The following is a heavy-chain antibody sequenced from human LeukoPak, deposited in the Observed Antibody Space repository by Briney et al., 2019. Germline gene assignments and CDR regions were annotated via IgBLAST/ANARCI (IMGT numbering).Heavy chain of an antibody. V-gene: IGHV3-30*18. CDR3: AKVRSSGWHEPYHYYGMDV. CDR1: GFTFNTHG. D-gene: IGHD6-19*01. Sequence: GGSLRLSCTASGFTFNTHGMHWVRQVPGKGLEWVTLISPDGNKKYYADSVKGRFTISRDNSKSTVYLQMNSLKTEDTAIYYCAKVRSSGWHEPYHYYGMDVWGQGTTVIVSS. J-gene: IGHJ6*02. CDR2: ISPDGNKK.